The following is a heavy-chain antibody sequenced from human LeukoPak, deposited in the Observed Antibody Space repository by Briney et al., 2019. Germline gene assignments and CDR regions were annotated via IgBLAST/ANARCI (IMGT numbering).Heavy chain of an antibody. CDR1: GGSINSHSYY. Sequence: PSETLSLTCTGSGGSINSHSYYWGWIRQPPGKGLEWIGSVYYDGTSYSNPSLKSRAAVFVDTSRDQFSLDLSFVTGAGPALYYCARHISRTTGYFDSCGQGPLASVSS. CDR2: VYYDGTS. D-gene: IGHD1-14*01. CDR3: ARHISRTTGYFDS. V-gene: IGHV4-39*01. J-gene: IGHJ4*02.